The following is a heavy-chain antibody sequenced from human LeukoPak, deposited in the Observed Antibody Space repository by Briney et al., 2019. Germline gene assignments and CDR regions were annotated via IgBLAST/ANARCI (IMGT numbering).Heavy chain of an antibody. J-gene: IGHJ4*02. V-gene: IGHV3-30-3*01. Sequence: GGSLRLSCAASGFTFSSYAMHWVRQAPGKGLEWVAVISYDGSNKYYADSVKGRFTISRDNSKNTLYLQMNSLRAEDTAVYYCARDFTTGATMVRGVMGYWGQGTLVTVSS. CDR2: ISYDGSNK. CDR1: GFTFSSYA. CDR3: ARDFTTGATMVRGVMGY. D-gene: IGHD3-10*01.